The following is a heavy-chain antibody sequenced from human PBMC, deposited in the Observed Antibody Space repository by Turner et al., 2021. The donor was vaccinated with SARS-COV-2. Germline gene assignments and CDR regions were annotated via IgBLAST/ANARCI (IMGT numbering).Heavy chain of an antibody. J-gene: IGHJ4*02. CDR3: ARDRDYPGEIAVAGFDY. Sequence: QVQLVQSGAEVKKPGSSVKVSCQASGGSFSIYAISWVRQAPGQGLEWSGVIVPIFGTANYAQKFQGRVTITADESTRTSYMELSNLRSQDTAVYYCARDRDYPGEIAVAGFDYWGQGSLVTVSS. V-gene: IGHV1-69*01. CDR1: GGSFSIYA. D-gene: IGHD6-19*01. CDR2: IVPIFGTA.